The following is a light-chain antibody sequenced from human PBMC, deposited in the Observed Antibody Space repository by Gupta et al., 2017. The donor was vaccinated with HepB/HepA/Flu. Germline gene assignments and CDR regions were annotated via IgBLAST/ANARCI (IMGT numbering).Light chain of an antibody. CDR1: QSVSSY. V-gene: IGKV3-11*01. CDR3: QQRSNWPIT. Sequence: EIVLTQSPATLSLSPGERATLSCRASQSVSSYLAWYQQKPGQAPRLLIYYASNRATGIPARFSSSRSGTAFTLPISSLEPEDFAVYYCQQRSNWPITFGQGTRLEIK. J-gene: IGKJ5*01. CDR2: YAS.